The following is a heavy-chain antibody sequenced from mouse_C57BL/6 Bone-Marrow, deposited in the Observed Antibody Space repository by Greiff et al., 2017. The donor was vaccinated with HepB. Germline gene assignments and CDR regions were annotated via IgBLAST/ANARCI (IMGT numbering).Heavy chain of an antibody. CDR3: ARRGVGGFDY. CDR2: ISSGGSYT. J-gene: IGHJ2*01. Sequence: EVKLVESGGDLVKPGGSLKLSCAASGFTFSSYGMSWVRQTPDKRLEWVATISSGGSYTYYPDSVKGRFTISRDNAKNTLYLQMSSLKSEDTAMYYCARRGVGGFDYWGQGTTLTVSS. D-gene: IGHD3-3*01. V-gene: IGHV5-6*02. CDR1: GFTFSSYG.